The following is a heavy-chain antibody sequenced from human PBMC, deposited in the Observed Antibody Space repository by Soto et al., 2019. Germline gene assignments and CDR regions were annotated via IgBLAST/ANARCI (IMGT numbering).Heavy chain of an antibody. CDR3: ARERTSKGGLDV. V-gene: IGHV3-74*01. J-gene: IGHJ6*02. Sequence: LXLSFASSGFMFSHYLMNWVRQGPGKGLEWIARIISGGSRVTYADSVEGRFTITRDNAKNMLFLEMHSLTVEDTAVYYCARERTSKGGLDVWGQGTKVTVYS. CDR1: GFMFSHYL. CDR2: IISGGSRV.